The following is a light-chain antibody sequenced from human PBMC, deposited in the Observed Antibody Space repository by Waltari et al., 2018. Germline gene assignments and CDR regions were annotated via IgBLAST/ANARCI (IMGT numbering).Light chain of an antibody. V-gene: IGLV2-14*01. CDR2: EVS. J-gene: IGLJ2*01. CDR1: SADIGGFDY. Sequence: QSALTQPASVSGSPGQSITITCTGTSADIGGFDYVSWYQQRPGKAPKLIIFEVSNRASGISNRFSGSKSGSTASLTISGLQTEDDSDYYCSSYSTTSTLVVFGGGTKVTVL. CDR3: SSYSTTSTLVV.